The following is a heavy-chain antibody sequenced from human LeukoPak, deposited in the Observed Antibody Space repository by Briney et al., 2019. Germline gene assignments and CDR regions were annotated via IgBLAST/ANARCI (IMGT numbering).Heavy chain of an antibody. Sequence: SETLSLTCTVSGGSISSGGYYWSWIRQHPGKGLEWIGYIYYSGSTYYNPSLKSRVTISVDTSKNQFSLKLSSVTAADTAVYYCARVVISLDAFDIWGQGTMVTVSS. D-gene: IGHD3-22*01. CDR3: ARVVISLDAFDI. J-gene: IGHJ3*02. CDR2: IYYSGST. CDR1: GGSISSGGYY. V-gene: IGHV4-31*03.